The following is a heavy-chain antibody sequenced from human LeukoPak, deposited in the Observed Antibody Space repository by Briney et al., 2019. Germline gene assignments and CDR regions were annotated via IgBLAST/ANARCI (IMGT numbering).Heavy chain of an antibody. CDR3: AKGIYSSGWSYFDY. D-gene: IGHD6-19*01. V-gene: IGHV3-23*01. CDR2: LSGSGITT. J-gene: IGHJ4*01. CDR1: GFTFSNSA. Sequence: GGSLRLSCAASGFTFSNSAMSWVRQARGKGLEGVSTLSGSGITTYYADSVKGRFTISRDNSKNTLYLQMNSLRAEDTAVYYCAKGIYSSGWSYFDYWGHGTLVTVSS.